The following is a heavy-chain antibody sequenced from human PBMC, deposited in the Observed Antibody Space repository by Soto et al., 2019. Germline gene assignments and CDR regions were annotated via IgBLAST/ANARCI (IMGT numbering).Heavy chain of an antibody. Sequence: PSETLSLTCTVSGGSIGSYYWSWIRQPPGKGLEWIGYIYYSGSTNYNPSLKSRVTISVDTSKNQFSLKLSSVTAADTAVYYCARGTAMPTYFDYWGQGTLVTVSS. CDR2: IYYSGST. J-gene: IGHJ4*02. V-gene: IGHV4-59*01. CDR3: ARGTAMPTYFDY. CDR1: GGSIGSYY. D-gene: IGHD5-18*01.